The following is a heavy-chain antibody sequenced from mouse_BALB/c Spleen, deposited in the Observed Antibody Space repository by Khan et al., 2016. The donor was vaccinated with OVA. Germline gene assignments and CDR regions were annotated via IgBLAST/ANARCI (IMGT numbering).Heavy chain of an antibody. CDR3: ARAYYRYDGYYAMDY. V-gene: IGHV2-6-4*01. CDR2: IWGCGTT. J-gene: IGHJ4*01. Sequence: QVQLKESGPGLVAPSQSLSITCTVSGFSLSSYNIHWVRQPPGKGLEWLGLIWGCGTTNYNSTLKSRLSISKDNSTSQVFLEMNSLQTENTAMYYCARAYYRYDGYYAMDYWGQGTSVTVSS. CDR1: GFSLSSYN. D-gene: IGHD2-14*01.